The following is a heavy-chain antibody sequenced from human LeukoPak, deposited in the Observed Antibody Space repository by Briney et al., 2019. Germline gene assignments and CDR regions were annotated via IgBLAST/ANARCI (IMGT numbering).Heavy chain of an antibody. J-gene: IGHJ5*02. CDR3: ARAVIWFGGGNWFDP. CDR1: GFTFSNYL. CDR2: INSDGSST. V-gene: IGHV3-74*01. Sequence: GGSLRLSCAASGFTFSNYLMHWVRQAPGKGLVWVSRINSDGSSTSYADSVKGRFTISRDNAKNTLYLQMNSLRAEDTAVYYCARAVIWFGGGNWFDPWGQGTLVTVSS. D-gene: IGHD3-10*01.